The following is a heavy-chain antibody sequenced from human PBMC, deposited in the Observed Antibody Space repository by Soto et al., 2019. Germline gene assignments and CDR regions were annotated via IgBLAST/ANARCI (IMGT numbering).Heavy chain of an antibody. D-gene: IGHD3-3*01. CDR1: GFTFSSHW. CDR3: ARSVAESGDY. CDR2: IKHDGSEK. V-gene: IGHV3-7*01. J-gene: IGHJ4*02. Sequence: EVQLVESGGGLVQPGGSLRLSCAVSGFTFSSHWMSWVRQAPGEGLEWVANIKHDGSEKYYVDSVKGRFTISRDNAKNSLYLQMNSLSAEDTAVYYCARSVAESGDYWGQGTLVTVSS.